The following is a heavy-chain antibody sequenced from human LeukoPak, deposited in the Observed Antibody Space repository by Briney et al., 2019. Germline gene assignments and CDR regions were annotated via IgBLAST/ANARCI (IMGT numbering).Heavy chain of an antibody. Sequence: SETLSLTCTVAGGSISSYYWSWIRQPAGKGLEWIGRIYASGSTNYNPSLKRRVTISVDKSKSQFSLTLSSVTAADTAVYYCARDQFEGSSSSYLYNWFDPWGQGTLVTVSS. J-gene: IGHJ5*02. CDR3: ARDQFEGSSSSYLYNWFDP. CDR1: GGSISSYY. CDR2: IYASGST. V-gene: IGHV4-4*07. D-gene: IGHD6-6*01.